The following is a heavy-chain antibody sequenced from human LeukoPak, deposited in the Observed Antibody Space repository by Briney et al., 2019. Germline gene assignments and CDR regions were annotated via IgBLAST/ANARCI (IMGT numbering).Heavy chain of an antibody. J-gene: IGHJ4*02. V-gene: IGHV3-23*05. CDR2: SADNT. Sequence: RAGGSLRLSCAASGFTFSTYAMTWVRQAPGKGLEWVSGSADNTYYADSVKGRFTISRDNSKNTLYLQMNSLRVEDTAIYYCAKVRNTTTWYLGDRGQGTLVTVSS. D-gene: IGHD6-13*01. CDR1: GFTFSTYA. CDR3: AKVRNTTTWYLGD.